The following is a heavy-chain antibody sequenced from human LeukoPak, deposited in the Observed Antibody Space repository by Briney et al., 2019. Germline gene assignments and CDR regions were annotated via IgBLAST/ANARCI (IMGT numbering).Heavy chain of an antibody. CDR3: AKGPYCGGDCYFPDY. CDR2: ISSNGGST. D-gene: IGHD2-21*02. V-gene: IGHV3-64*01. CDR1: GFAFNNYA. Sequence: GGSLRLSCAASGFAFNNYAMHWVRQAPGRGLEYVSAISSNGGSTYYANSVKGRFTISRDNSKNTLYLQMNSLRAEDTAVYYCAKGPYCGGDCYFPDYWGQGTLVTVSS. J-gene: IGHJ4*02.